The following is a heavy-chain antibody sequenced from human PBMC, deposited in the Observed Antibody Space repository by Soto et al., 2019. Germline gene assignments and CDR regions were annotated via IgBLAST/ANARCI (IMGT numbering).Heavy chain of an antibody. CDR3: AREKKVFGFGYYYGMDV. CDR2: ISYDGSNK. CDR1: GFTFSSYA. D-gene: IGHD3-3*01. Sequence: GGSLRLSCAASGFTFSSYAMHWVRQAPGKGLEWVAVISYDGSNKYYADSVKGRFTISRDNSKNTLYLQMNSLRAEDTAVYYCAREKKVFGFGYYYGMDVWGQGTTVTVSS. J-gene: IGHJ6*02. V-gene: IGHV3-30-3*01.